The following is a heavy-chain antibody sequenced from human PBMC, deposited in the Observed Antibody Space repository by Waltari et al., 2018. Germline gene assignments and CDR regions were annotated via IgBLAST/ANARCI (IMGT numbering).Heavy chain of an antibody. CDR1: GGTFSSYA. CDR2: IIPILGIA. Sequence: QVQLVQSGAEVKKPGSSVKVSCKASGGTFSSYAISWVRQAPGQGLEWMGGIIPILGIANYAQKFQGRVTITADKSTSTAYMELSSLRSEDTAVYYCAIGLTYYYDSSGYYPLDYWGQGTLVTVSS. CDR3: AIGLTYYYDSSGYYPLDY. J-gene: IGHJ4*02. V-gene: IGHV1-69*10. D-gene: IGHD3-22*01.